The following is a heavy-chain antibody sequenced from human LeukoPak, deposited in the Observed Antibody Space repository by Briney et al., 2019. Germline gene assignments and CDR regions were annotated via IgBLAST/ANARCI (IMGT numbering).Heavy chain of an antibody. CDR1: GFTFSSYG. Sequence: GGSLRLSCAASGFTFSSYGMHWVRQAPGKGLEWVAFIRYDGSNKYYADSVKGRFTISRDNAKNSLYLQMNSLRAEDTAVYYCARDFRGYYYGSGSQLSIDYWGQGTLVTVSS. J-gene: IGHJ4*02. CDR2: IRYDGSNK. CDR3: ARDFRGYYYGSGSQLSIDY. V-gene: IGHV3-30*02. D-gene: IGHD3-10*01.